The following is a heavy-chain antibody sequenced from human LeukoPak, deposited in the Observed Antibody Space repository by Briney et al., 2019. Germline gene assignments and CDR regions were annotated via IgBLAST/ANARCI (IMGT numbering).Heavy chain of an antibody. J-gene: IGHJ4*02. V-gene: IGHV1-2*02. Sequence: ASVKVSCKASRYTFTVYYIHLVRQAPGQGLEWIGWINPNNGGTNYAQKFQDRVTMTRDTSISTAYMELSRLTSDDTAVYYCARDQNFHGSGGYYGIDCWGQETLVTVSS. CDR3: ARDQNFHGSGGYYGIDC. CDR2: INPNNGGT. CDR1: RYTFTVYY. D-gene: IGHD3-22*01.